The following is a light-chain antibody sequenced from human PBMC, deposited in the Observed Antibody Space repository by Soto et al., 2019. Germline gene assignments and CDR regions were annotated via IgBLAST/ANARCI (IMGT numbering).Light chain of an antibody. V-gene: IGLV2-14*01. CDR2: EVT. J-gene: IGLJ3*02. Sequence: QSALTQTASVSGSPGQSITISCTGTSSDVGVYDYVSWYPHHPGKAPKLMIYEVTSRPSGVSSRFSGSKSGNTASLTISGLQAEDEADYYCCSYTTRNTWVFGGGTKLTVL. CDR3: CSYTTRNTWV. CDR1: SSDVGVYDY.